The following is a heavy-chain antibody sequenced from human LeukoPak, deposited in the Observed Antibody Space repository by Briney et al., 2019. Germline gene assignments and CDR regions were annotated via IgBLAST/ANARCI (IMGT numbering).Heavy chain of an antibody. Sequence: SETLSLTCTVSGDSISSGSYYWSWIRQPAGKGLEWIGRIYISGSTNYNPSLKSRVTISVDTSKNQFSLNLTSVTAADTAVYYCAKEAKYYDILIGYYWSFYYFDYWGQGTLVTVSS. CDR1: GDSISSGSYY. V-gene: IGHV4-61*02. D-gene: IGHD3-9*01. CDR3: AKEAKYYDILIGYYWSFYYFDY. CDR2: IYISGST. J-gene: IGHJ4*02.